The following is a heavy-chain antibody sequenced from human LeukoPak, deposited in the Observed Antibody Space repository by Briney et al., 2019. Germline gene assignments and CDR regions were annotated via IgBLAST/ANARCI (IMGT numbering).Heavy chain of an antibody. J-gene: IGHJ4*02. Sequence: GASVNVSCKASGYTFTGYYMHWVRQAPGQGLEWMGWINPNSGGTNYAQKFQGRVTMTRDTSISTAYMELSRLRSDDTAVYYCARGIAVAGPYVDYWGQGTLVTVSS. CDR2: INPNSGGT. CDR3: ARGIAVAGPYVDY. D-gene: IGHD6-19*01. CDR1: GYTFTGYY. V-gene: IGHV1-2*02.